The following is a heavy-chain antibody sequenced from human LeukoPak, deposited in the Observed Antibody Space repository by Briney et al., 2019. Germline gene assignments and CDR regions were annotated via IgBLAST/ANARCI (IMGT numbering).Heavy chain of an antibody. CDR2: ISSGGGTI. J-gene: IGHJ4*02. Sequence: PWGSLRLSCAASGFTFSTYSMNWVRQAPGKGLEWVSVISSGGGTIYYADSVKGRFTISRDNSKNTLYLQMNSLRDDDTAVYYCATKNSGSYPFDYWGQGTLVTVPS. CDR1: GFTFSTYS. D-gene: IGHD2-15*01. CDR3: ATKNSGSYPFDY. V-gene: IGHV3-23*01.